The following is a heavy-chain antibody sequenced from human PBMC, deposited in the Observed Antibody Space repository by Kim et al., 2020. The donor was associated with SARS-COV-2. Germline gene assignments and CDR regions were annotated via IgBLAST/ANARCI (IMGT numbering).Heavy chain of an antibody. D-gene: IGHD5-18*01. CDR2: IYHSGST. J-gene: IGHJ4*02. Sequence: SETLSLTCTVSGYSISSGYYWGWIRQPPGKGLEWIGSIYHSGSTYYNPSLKSRVTISVDTSKNQFSLKLSSVTAADTAVYYCAGDTAMVYFDYWGQRTLVTVSS. V-gene: IGHV4-38-2*02. CDR3: AGDTAMVYFDY. CDR1: GYSISSGYY.